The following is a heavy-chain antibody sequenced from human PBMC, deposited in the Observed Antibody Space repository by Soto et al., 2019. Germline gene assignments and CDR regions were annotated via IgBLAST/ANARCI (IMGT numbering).Heavy chain of an antibody. J-gene: IGHJ4*02. CDR1: GGSINTFY. CDR3: AREGSYSAYNFAHGIQLWSFDF. V-gene: IGHV4-4*07. CDR2: VFSSGST. D-gene: IGHD5-12*01. Sequence: SETLSLTCTVSGGSINTFYWSWVRQPAGKGLEWIGRVFSSGSTSFNPSLESRVAMSVDTSKNHFSLNLSSVTAADMAVYYCAREGSYSAYNFAHGIQLWSFDFWGQGALVTVSS.